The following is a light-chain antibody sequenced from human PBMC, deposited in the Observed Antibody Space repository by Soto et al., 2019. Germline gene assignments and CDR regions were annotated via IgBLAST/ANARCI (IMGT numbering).Light chain of an antibody. Sequence: EIVLTESPGTLSLSPEERATLSCRASQSISSSYLAWYQQKPGQAPRLLIFDASTRATGIPARFSGSGSGTDFTLTISRLEPEDFAVYYCQQYGSRATFGQGTKVDI. CDR3: QQYGSRAT. J-gene: IGKJ1*01. CDR2: DAS. V-gene: IGKV3-20*01. CDR1: QSISSSY.